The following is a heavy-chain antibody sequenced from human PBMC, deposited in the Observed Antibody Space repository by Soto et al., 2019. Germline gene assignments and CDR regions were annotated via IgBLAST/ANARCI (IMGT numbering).Heavy chain of an antibody. J-gene: IGHJ4*02. CDR1: GFTFSSYA. CDR3: ATYRPQLLYFDY. V-gene: IGHV3-23*01. D-gene: IGHD2-2*01. Sequence: EVQLLESGGGLVQPGGSLRLSCAASGFTFSSYAMSWVRQAPGKGLEWVSAISGSGGSTYYADSVKGRFTISRDNSKNTLYLQMNRLRAEDTAVYYCATYRPQLLYFDYWGQGTLVTVSS. CDR2: ISGSGGST.